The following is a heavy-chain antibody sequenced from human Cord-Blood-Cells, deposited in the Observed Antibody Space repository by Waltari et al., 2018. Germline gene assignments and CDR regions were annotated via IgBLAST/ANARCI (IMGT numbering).Heavy chain of an antibody. J-gene: IGHJ4*02. CDR2: IYSGGST. CDR3: ARLDISSWSHFDY. D-gene: IGHD6-13*01. Sequence: VQLVESGGVLIQPGGSLSLSGAASAFTFSSHRMPWALQAPRKGLEWVSVIYSGGSTYYADSWKGRFTISRDNSKNTLYLQMNSLRAEDTAVYYCARLDISSWSHFDYWGQGTLVTVSS. V-gene: IGHV3-53*01. CDR1: AFTFSSHR.